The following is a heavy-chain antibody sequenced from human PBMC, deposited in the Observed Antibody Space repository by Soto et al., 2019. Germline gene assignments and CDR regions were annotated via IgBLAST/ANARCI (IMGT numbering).Heavy chain of an antibody. CDR2: INPSGDSI. Sequence: GASVKVSCKASGYSFSSYYMHWVRQAPGQGLEWMGVINPSGDSITYAQKFQGRVTMTKDTSTSTLFMEVSSLRSEDTAVYFCASPVVITGTSHPIPNYYYYYGMDVWGQGTTVTVSS. CDR1: GYSFSSYY. J-gene: IGHJ6*02. D-gene: IGHD1-7*01. CDR3: ASPVVITGTSHPIPNYYYYYGMDV. V-gene: IGHV1-46*01.